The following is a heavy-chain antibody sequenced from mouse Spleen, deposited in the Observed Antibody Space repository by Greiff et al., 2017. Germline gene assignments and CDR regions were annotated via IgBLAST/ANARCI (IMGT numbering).Heavy chain of an antibody. V-gene: IGHV5-16*01. D-gene: IGHD2-1*01. CDR2: INYDGSST. CDR3: AREVYGNFDY. CDR1: GFTFSDYY. Sequence: EVQRVESEGGLVQPGSSMKLSCTASGFTFSDYYMAWVRQVPEKGLEWVANINYDGSSTYYLDSLKSRFIISRDNAKNILYLQMSSLKSEDTATYYCAREVYGNFDYWGQGTTLTVSS. J-gene: IGHJ2*01.